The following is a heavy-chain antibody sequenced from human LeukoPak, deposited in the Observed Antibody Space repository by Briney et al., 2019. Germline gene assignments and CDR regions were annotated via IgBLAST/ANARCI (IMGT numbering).Heavy chain of an antibody. CDR1: GFTFSSYA. J-gene: IGHJ4*02. D-gene: IGHD2-21*02. Sequence: PGGSLRLSCAASGFTFSSYAMSWVRQAPGKGLEWVSAISGSGGSTYYADSVKGRFTISRDNSKNTLYLQMNSLRAEDTAVYYCARDLSGGDYYFDYWGQGTLVTVSS. V-gene: IGHV3-23*01. CDR2: ISGSGGST. CDR3: ARDLSGGDYYFDY.